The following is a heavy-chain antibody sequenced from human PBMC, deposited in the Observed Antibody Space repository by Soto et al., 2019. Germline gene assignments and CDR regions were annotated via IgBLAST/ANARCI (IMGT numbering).Heavy chain of an antibody. Sequence: GASVKVSCKASGYTFTIYAMHWVRQAPGQRLEWMGWINAGNGNTKYSQKFQGRVTITRDTSASTAYMELSSLRSEDTAVYYCARDNTIFGVDYGMDVWGQGTTVTVSS. J-gene: IGHJ6*02. CDR3: ARDNTIFGVDYGMDV. D-gene: IGHD3-3*01. CDR1: GYTFTIYA. V-gene: IGHV1-3*01. CDR2: INAGNGNT.